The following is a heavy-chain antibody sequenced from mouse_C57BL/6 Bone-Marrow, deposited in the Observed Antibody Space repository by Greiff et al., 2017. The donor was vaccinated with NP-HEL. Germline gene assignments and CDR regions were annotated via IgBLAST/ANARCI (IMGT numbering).Heavy chain of an antibody. CDR3: ASEAQATPYAMDY. CDR2: IDPSDSYT. D-gene: IGHD3-2*02. CDR1: GYTFTSYW. J-gene: IGHJ4*01. Sequence: QVQLQQPGAELVMPGASVKLSCKASGYTFTSYWMHWVKQRPGQGLEWIGEIDPSDSYTNYNQKFKGKSTLTVDKSSSTAYMQLSSLTSEDSAVYYCASEAQATPYAMDYWGQGTSVTVSS. V-gene: IGHV1-69*01.